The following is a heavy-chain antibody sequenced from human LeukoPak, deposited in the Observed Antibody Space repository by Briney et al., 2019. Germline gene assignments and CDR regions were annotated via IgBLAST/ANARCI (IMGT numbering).Heavy chain of an antibody. CDR1: GYSISSGYY. D-gene: IGHD3/OR15-3a*01. CDR2: IYHSGST. CDR3: ARALSDFSNFDY. J-gene: IGHJ4*02. V-gene: IGHV4-38-2*02. Sequence: SETLSLTCTVPGYSISSGYYWGWIRQPPGKGLEWIGSIYHSGSTYYNPSLKSRVTISVDKSKNQFSLKLSSVTAADTAVYYCARALSDFSNFDYWGQGTLVTVSS.